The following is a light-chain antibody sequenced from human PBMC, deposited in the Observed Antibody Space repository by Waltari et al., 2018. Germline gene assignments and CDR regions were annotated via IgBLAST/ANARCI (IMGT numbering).Light chain of an antibody. V-gene: IGKV4-1*01. CDR2: WSS. CDR3: QQYYTTPLT. J-gene: IGKJ4*01. CDR1: QSVFYSSTNKNY. Sequence: DIVMTQSPDSLAVSLGEMATIDSTSSQSVFYSSTNKNYLAWYQQKPGQPPKLLIYWSSTRESGVPDRFSGSGSGTAFTLTISSLQAEDVAVYYCQQYYTTPLTFGGGTKVEIK.